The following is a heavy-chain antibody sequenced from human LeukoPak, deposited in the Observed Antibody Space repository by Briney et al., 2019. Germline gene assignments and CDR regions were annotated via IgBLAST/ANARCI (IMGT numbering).Heavy chain of an antibody. CDR3: AKLKYDPFDS. D-gene: IGHD1-1*01. CDR1: GFTFSSYG. V-gene: IGHV3-30*18. CDR2: ISYDGSNK. J-gene: IGHJ4*02. Sequence: PGGSLRLSCAASGFTFSSYGMHWVRQAPGKGLEWVAVISYDGSNKYYADSVKGRFTISRDNSKNTLYLQMNSLRAEDTAVYYCAKLKYDPFDSWGQGTLVTVSS.